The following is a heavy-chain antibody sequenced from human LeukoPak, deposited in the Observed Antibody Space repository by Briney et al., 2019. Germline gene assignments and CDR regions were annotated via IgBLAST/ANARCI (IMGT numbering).Heavy chain of an antibody. Sequence: GGSLRLSCAASGFMFSDYYIFWIRQAPGKGLEWVSYISSSGRTIYYADSVKGRFTVSRDNAKNSLDVQMNSLRAEDTAVYYCARGSRPTTSFQYYYYGMDVWGQGTTVTVSS. V-gene: IGHV3-11*01. CDR3: ARGSRPTTSFQYYYYGMDV. CDR2: ISSSGRTI. CDR1: GFMFSDYY. J-gene: IGHJ6*02. D-gene: IGHD4-11*01.